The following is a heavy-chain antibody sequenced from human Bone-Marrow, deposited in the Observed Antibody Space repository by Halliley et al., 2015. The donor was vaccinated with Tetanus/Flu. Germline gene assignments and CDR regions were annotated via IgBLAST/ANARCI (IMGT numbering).Heavy chain of an antibody. CDR3: ARTLCEADDDF. V-gene: IGHV5-10-1*01. J-gene: IGHJ4*02. CDR2: IGPFASNT. Sequence: GWMGRIGPFASNTNYSPSFQGHVTMSADKSISPAYLQWSSLKASDTAMYYCARTLCEADDDFWGQGTLVTVSS.